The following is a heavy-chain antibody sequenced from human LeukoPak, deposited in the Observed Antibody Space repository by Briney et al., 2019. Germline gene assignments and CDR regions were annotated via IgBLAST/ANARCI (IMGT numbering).Heavy chain of an antibody. CDR2: IYHSGST. V-gene: IGHV4-4*02. J-gene: IGHJ4*02. D-gene: IGHD6-13*01. CDR1: GGSISSSNW. Sequence: SGTLSLTCAVSGGSISSSNWWSWVRQPPGKGLEWIGEIYHSGSTNYNPSLKSRVAISVDTSKNQFSLKLSSVTAADTAVYYCARRMPSGTVDYWGQGTLVTVSS. CDR3: ARRMPSGTVDY.